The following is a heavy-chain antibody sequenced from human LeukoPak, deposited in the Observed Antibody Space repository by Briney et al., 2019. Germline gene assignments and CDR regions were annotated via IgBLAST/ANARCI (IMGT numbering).Heavy chain of an antibody. CDR1: GYTLTTYS. J-gene: IGHJ1*01. Sequence: ASVKVSCKASGYTLTTYSLAWVRQAPGQSLEWMGWISVNNGGTNYAQSFQDRVTLTRDTSTNTAYLKLRSLRSDDTAIIYCATATQPRGYFLHWGQGTLVTVSS. D-gene: IGHD2-2*01. V-gene: IGHV1-18*01. CDR3: ATATQPRGYFLH. CDR2: ISVNNGGT.